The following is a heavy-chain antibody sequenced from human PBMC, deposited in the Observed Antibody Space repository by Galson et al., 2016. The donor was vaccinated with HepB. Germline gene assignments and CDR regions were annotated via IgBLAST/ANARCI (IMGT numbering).Heavy chain of an antibody. CDR2: VTPGGNT. V-gene: IGHV3-23*01. D-gene: IGHD3-16*01. Sequence: SLRLSCAASGFTFSTYAMNWVRQAPGKGLEWVSGVTPGGNTYYADSVKGRFTISRDNSENTLFLQMNSLSAEAMATYYCAKDRHPYDYIGGKDHWGQGTLVTVSS. J-gene: IGHJ4*02. CDR1: GFTFSTYA. CDR3: AKDRHPYDYIGGKDH.